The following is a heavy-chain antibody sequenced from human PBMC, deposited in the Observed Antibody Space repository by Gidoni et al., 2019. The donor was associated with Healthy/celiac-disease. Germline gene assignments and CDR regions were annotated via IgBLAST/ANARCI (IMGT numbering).Heavy chain of an antibody. Sequence: QVQLVESGGGLVKPGGSLRLYCAASGFTSSDSSMSWIRQAPGQGLEWVSSISSSGSTIYYADAVKGRFTISRDNAKNSLYLQMNSLRAEDTAVYYCARGPRDGIAAAGTGWFDPWGQGTLVTVSS. CDR2: ISSSGSTI. CDR1: GFTSSDSS. J-gene: IGHJ5*02. CDR3: ARGPRDGIAAAGTGWFDP. V-gene: IGHV3-11*01. D-gene: IGHD6-13*01.